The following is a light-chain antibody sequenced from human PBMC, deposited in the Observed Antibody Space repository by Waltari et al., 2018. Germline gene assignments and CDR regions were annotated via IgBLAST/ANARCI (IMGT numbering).Light chain of an antibody. J-gene: IGLJ2*01. Sequence: SYELTQPPSVSVSPGQTARITCPGDALPKQFAFWYQQKSGQAPVVVIYKDTERPSGIPDRISGSSSWTTVTLTISGAQAEDEADYYCQSGDSSGVVVFGGGTKLTVL. CDR3: QSGDSSGVVV. CDR2: KDT. V-gene: IGLV3-25*03. CDR1: ALPKQF.